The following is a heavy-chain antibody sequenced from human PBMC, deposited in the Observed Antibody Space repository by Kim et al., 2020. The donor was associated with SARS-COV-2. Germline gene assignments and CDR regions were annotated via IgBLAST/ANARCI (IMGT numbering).Heavy chain of an antibody. CDR3: ARLGVWFGELSWFDP. V-gene: IGHV3-66*01. J-gene: IGHJ5*02. D-gene: IGHD3-10*01. CDR1: GFTVSSNY. Sequence: GGSLRLSCATSGFTVSSNYMSWVRQAPGKGLEWVSVIYSGGSTSYSDSVKGRFTISRDNTKNTLYLQMNSRRAEDTAVYYCARLGVWFGELSWFDPWGQGTLVTVSS. CDR2: IYSGGST.